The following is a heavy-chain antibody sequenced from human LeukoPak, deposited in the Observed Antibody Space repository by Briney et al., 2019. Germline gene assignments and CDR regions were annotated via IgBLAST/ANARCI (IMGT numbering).Heavy chain of an antibody. Sequence: PSETLSLTCTVSGGSISSGGYYWSWIRQHPGKGLEWIGYIYYCGSTYYNPSLKSRVTISVDTSKNQFSLKLSSVTAADTAVYYCASTVSGSYYGAFDIWGQGTMVTVSS. V-gene: IGHV4-31*03. D-gene: IGHD1-26*01. J-gene: IGHJ3*02. CDR2: IYYCGST. CDR3: ASTVSGSYYGAFDI. CDR1: GGSISSGGYY.